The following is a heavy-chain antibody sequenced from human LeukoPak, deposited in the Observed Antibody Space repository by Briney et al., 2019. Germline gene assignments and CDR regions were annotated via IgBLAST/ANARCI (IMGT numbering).Heavy chain of an antibody. Sequence: GESLKISCKGSGYSFTSYWTGWVRQMPGKGLEWMGIIYPGGSDTRYSPSFQGQVTISADKSISTAYLQWSSLKASDTAMYYCARTYGSGSYWEFFDYWGQGTLVTVSS. V-gene: IGHV5-51*01. CDR1: GYSFTSYW. CDR2: IYPGGSDT. D-gene: IGHD3-10*01. J-gene: IGHJ4*02. CDR3: ARTYGSGSYWEFFDY.